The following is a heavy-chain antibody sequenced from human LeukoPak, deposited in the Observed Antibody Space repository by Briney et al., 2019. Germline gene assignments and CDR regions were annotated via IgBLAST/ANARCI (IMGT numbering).Heavy chain of an antibody. D-gene: IGHD1-26*01. J-gene: IGHJ4*02. CDR1: GFTFSRYA. CDR3: AKVSASYYVDYFDY. V-gene: IGHV3-23*01. Sequence: GRSLRLSCAASGFTFSRYAMSWVRQAPGKGLEWVSGIRDSGGSTFYADSVKGRFTISRDNSKNTLYLQMNSLRGEDTAIYYCAKVSASYYVDYFDYWGQGTLVTVSS. CDR2: IRDSGGST.